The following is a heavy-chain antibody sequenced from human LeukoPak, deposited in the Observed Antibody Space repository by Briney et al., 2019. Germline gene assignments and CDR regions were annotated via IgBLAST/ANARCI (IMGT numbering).Heavy chain of an antibody. J-gene: IGHJ6*03. D-gene: IGHD6-6*01. CDR1: GGSISSSSYY. CDR2: IYYSGST. V-gene: IGHV4-39*07. CDR3: ARGTSSSSVYYYMDV. Sequence: SETLSLTCTVSGGSISSSSYYWGWIRQPPGKGLEWIGSIYYSGSTYYNPSLKSRVTISLDTSKNQFSLRLTSVTAADTAVYYCARGTSSSSVYYYMDVWGKGTTVTVSS.